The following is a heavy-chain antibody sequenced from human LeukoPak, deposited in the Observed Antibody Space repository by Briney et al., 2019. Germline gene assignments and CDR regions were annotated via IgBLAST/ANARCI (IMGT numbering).Heavy chain of an antibody. Sequence: SETLSLTCIVSGGSISSTSNYWGWIRQPPGKGLEWIVSIHNSGNTFYNSSLKSRVTTSVETSKNQLSLKLSSVTAADTAVYYCAREGGSYRPLDYSGQGTLVTVSS. CDR3: AREGGSYRPLDY. J-gene: IGHJ4*02. CDR1: GGSISSTSNY. D-gene: IGHD3-16*02. V-gene: IGHV4-39*07. CDR2: IHNSGNT.